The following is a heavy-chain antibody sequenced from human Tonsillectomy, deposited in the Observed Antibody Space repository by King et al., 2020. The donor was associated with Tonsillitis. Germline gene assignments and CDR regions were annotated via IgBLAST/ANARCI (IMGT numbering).Heavy chain of an antibody. CDR1: GYTFTNYG. CDR3: ASLSIVIMLAARGAFDI. D-gene: IGHD3-16*01. V-gene: IGHV1-18*01. Sequence: VQLVESGAEVKKPGASVKVSCKASGYTFTNYGISWVRQAPGQGLEWMGWISAYNGNTNYAQKLQGRVSMTTDTSTSTAYMELRSLRSDDTAVYYCASLSIVIMLAARGAFDIWGQGTMVTVSS. J-gene: IGHJ3*02. CDR2: ISAYNGNT.